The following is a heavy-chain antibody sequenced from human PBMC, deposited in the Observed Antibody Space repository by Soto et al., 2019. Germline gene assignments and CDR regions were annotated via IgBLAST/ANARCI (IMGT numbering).Heavy chain of an antibody. CDR2: ISDSGGST. Sequence: EVQLLESGGGLVQPGGSLRLSCAASGFTFGSYAMSWVRQAPGKGLEWVSTISDSGGSTYYADSVKGRFTISRDNSKNTLYLQMNSLRAEDTAVYYCAFSSSPFDYWGQGTLVTVSS. CDR3: AFSSSPFDY. CDR1: GFTFGSYA. J-gene: IGHJ4*02. V-gene: IGHV3-23*01.